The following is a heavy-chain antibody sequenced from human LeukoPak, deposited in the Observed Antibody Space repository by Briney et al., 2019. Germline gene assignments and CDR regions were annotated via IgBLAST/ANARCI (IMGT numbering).Heavy chain of an antibody. Sequence: ASVKVSGKASGYTFNRYGISWVRQAPGQRPEWMGWNSALTGNIDYAPKFQGRVTMNTDTSTRTAYMELSSLVSADTAVYFCARADPTNTGHEYFDYRGRGTLVTVSS. D-gene: IGHD2/OR15-2a*01. J-gene: IGHJ4*02. V-gene: IGHV1-18*01. CDR1: GYTFNRYG. CDR2: NSALTGNI. CDR3: ARADPTNTGHEYFDY.